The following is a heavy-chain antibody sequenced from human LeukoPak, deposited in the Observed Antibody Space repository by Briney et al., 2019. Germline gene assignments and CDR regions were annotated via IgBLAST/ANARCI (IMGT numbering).Heavy chain of an antibody. J-gene: IGHJ4*02. V-gene: IGHV4-59*01. D-gene: IGHD3-16*01. CDR3: ARDLGFGYFDY. CDR2: ISYSGST. Sequence: SETLSLTCSVSGASIRSYYWSWIRQPPGKGLEWIGDISYSGSTTYIPSLKSRVTISVDTSKNQFSLKLSSVTTADTAVYYCARDLGFGYFDYWGQGTLVTVSS. CDR1: GASIRSYY.